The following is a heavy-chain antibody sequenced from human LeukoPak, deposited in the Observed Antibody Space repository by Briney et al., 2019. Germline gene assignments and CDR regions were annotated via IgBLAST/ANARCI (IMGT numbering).Heavy chain of an antibody. D-gene: IGHD1-26*01. J-gene: IGHJ6*02. CDR2: MNPNSGNT. CDR1: GYTFTSYD. Sequence: ASVKVSCKASGYTFTSYDINWVRQATGRGLEWMGWMNPNSGNTGYAQKFQGRVTMTRNTSISTAYMELSSLRSEDTAVYYCARVGGSYTYYYYYGMDVWGQGTTVTASS. CDR3: ARVGGSYTYYYYYGMDV. V-gene: IGHV1-8*01.